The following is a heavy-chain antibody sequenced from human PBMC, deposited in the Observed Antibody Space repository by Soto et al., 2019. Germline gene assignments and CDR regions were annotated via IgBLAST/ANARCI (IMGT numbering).Heavy chain of an antibody. D-gene: IGHD4-17*01. V-gene: IGHV1-46*01. J-gene: IGHJ4*02. CDR2: INPSGGST. Sequence: QVQLVQSGAEVKKPGASVKVSCKASGYTFTSYYMHWVRQAPGQGLEWMGIINPSGGSTSYAQKFLGRVTMTRDTSTSTVYREVSSMRSEDTAVYYCATHYFEKDYGDYDPPENWGQGTLVTVSS. CDR3: ATHYFEKDYGDYDPPEN. CDR1: GYTFTSYY.